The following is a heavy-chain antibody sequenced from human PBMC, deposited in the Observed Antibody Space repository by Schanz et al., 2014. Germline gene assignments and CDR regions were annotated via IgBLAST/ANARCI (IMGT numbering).Heavy chain of an antibody. CDR3: AKRCSSNSCSPGAFDI. CDR2: IYSDGRT. J-gene: IGHJ3*02. Sequence: EVQLVESGGGLIQPGGSLRLSCVASGFTVSSNYMSWVRQAPGKGLEWVSVIYSDGRTYYGDSVKGRFTISRDNSKNTLYLQMNNLRDEDTAMYYCAKRCSSNSCSPGAFDIWGQGTMVTVSS. V-gene: IGHV3-53*01. D-gene: IGHD2-2*01. CDR1: GFTVSSNY.